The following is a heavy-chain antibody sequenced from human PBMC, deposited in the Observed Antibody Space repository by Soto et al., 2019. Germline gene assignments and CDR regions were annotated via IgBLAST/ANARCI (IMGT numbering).Heavy chain of an antibody. CDR1: GYTFSGHW. V-gene: IGHV5-10-1*01. CDR2: IDPSDSYI. Sequence: GESLKISCKTSGYTFSGHWISWVRQVPGKGLQWMGNIDPSDSYINYNPAFRGHVTFSVDKSNSTAYLHWRSLGPSDTAIYYCARHGAAIWLGYWGQGTLVTISS. CDR3: ARHGAAIWLGY. J-gene: IGHJ4*02. D-gene: IGHD6-19*01.